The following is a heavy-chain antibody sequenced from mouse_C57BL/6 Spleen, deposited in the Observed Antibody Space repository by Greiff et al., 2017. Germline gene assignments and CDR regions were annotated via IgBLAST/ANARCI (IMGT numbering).Heavy chain of an antibody. J-gene: IGHJ1*03. Sequence: VHLVESGAELMKPGASVKLSCKATGYTFTGYWIAWVKQRPGHGLEWIGEIFPGSGSTNYNEKFKGKATFTADTSSNTAYMQLSSLTTEDSDFYDSASDYCSSYWDFDFWGTGTTVTVSS. V-gene: IGHV1-9*01. CDR3: ASDYCSSYWDFDF. CDR1: GYTFTGYW. D-gene: IGHD1-1*01. CDR2: IFPGSGST.